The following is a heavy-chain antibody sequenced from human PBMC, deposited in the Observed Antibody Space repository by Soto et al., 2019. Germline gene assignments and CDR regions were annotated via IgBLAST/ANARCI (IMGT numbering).Heavy chain of an antibody. V-gene: IGHV1-3*01. Sequence: ASVKVSCKASGNTVPNYAIHWVRQAPGQRLEWMGWINGIDAITYYSENFQGRVTITMDTSSVTAYMELSSLRSDDTAVYYCARGSTIVRGAPSWFDPWGQGTLVTVSS. D-gene: IGHD3-10*01. CDR1: GNTVPNYA. CDR2: INGIDAIT. CDR3: ARGSTIVRGAPSWFDP. J-gene: IGHJ5*02.